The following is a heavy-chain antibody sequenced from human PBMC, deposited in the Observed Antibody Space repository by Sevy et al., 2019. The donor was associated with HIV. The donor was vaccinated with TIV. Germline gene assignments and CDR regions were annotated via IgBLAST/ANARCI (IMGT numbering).Heavy chain of an antibody. Sequence: GSLRLSCAASGFTFSSYAMHWVRQAPGKGLEWVAVISYDGSNKYYADSVKGRFTISRDNSKNTLYLQMNSLRAEDTAVYYCARDPYTIFGVVRGWFDPWGQGTLVTVSS. CDR1: GFTFSSYA. D-gene: IGHD3-3*01. CDR2: ISYDGSNK. V-gene: IGHV3-30-3*01. CDR3: ARDPYTIFGVVRGWFDP. J-gene: IGHJ5*02.